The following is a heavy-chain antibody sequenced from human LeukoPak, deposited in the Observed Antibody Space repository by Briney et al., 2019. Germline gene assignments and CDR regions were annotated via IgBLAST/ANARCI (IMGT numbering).Heavy chain of an antibody. D-gene: IGHD3-16*01. CDR2: ISAYNGNT. CDR1: GYTFTSYG. J-gene: IGHJ4*02. Sequence: ASVTVSCTASGYTFTSYGISWVRQAPGQGLEWMGWISAYNGNTNYAQKLQGRVTMTTDTSTSTAYMELRSLRSDDTAVYFCARDGGAAGEFDYWGQGTLVTVSS. V-gene: IGHV1-18*01. CDR3: ARDGGAAGEFDY.